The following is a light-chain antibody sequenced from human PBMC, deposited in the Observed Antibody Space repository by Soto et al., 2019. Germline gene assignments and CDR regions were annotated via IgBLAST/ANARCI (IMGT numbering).Light chain of an antibody. CDR2: VAS. J-gene: IGKJ1*01. CDR1: QSVSSCY. V-gene: IGKV3-20*01. CDR3: QQYGSSRT. Sequence: EIVLTQSPGTLSLSPGERATLSCRASQSVSSCYLAWYQQRPGQAPRLLIYVASSRATGIPDRFSGSGSGTDFTLNISRLEPEDFAVYYCQQYGSSRTFGQGTKVEIK.